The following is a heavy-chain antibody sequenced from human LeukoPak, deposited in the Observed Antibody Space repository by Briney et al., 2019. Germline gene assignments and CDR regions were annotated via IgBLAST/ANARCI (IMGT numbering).Heavy chain of an antibody. D-gene: IGHD5-12*01. J-gene: IGHJ3*02. CDR1: GGSFSDYC. V-gene: IGHV4-34*12. Sequence: SETLSLTCAVYGGSFSDYCWSWIRQTPGKGLGWVGEILHNGSTDYNPSLKSRATISIDVSKNQFSLKLRSVTAADTAMYFCARDVFVASDAFDIWGHGTMVSVSS. CDR3: ARDVFVASDAFDI. CDR2: ILHNGST.